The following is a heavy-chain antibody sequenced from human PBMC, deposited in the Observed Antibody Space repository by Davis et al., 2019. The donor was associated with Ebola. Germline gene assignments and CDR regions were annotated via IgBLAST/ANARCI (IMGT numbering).Heavy chain of an antibody. CDR2: ISWNSGSI. CDR3: AKGGGTSSSDFRRT. J-gene: IGHJ5*02. Sequence: GGSLRLSCAASGFTFSSHTMSWVRQAPGKGLEWVSGISWNSGSIGYADSVKGRFTISRDNSKNTLYLQMNSLRAEDTAVYYCAKGGGTSSSDFRRTWGQGTLVTVSS. CDR1: GFTFSSHT. D-gene: IGHD6-6*01. V-gene: IGHV3-23*01.